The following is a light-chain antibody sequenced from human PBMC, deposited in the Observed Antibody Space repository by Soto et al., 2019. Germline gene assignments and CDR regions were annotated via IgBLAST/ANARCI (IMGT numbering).Light chain of an antibody. J-gene: IGLJ2*01. CDR1: SSNIGSNT. CDR2: SNN. V-gene: IGLV1-44*01. CDR3: AAWDDTLNVLV. Sequence: QPVLTQPPSASGTPGQRVTISCSGSSSNIGSNTVNWYRQLPGTAPKLLIYSNNQRPSGVPDRFSGSKSGTSASLAISGLQSEDEADYYCAAWDDTLNVLVFGGGTKLTVL.